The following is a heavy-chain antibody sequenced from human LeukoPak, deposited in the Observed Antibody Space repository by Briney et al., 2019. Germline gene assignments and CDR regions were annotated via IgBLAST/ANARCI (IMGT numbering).Heavy chain of an antibody. D-gene: IGHD3-22*01. J-gene: IGHJ4*02. CDR2: IYYSGAT. Sequence: SETLSLTCTVSGGSLSGSYWNWIRQPPGKGLEWIGYIYYSGATYYSPSLKSRVTISVDTSQNQFSLNLNSVTAADTAVYYCARYDSSSAGFDFLGQGTLVTVSS. CDR1: GGSLSGSY. CDR3: ARYDSSSAGFDF. V-gene: IGHV4-59*01.